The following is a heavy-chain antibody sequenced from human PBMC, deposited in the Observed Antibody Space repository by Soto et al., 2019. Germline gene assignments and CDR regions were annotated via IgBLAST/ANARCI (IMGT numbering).Heavy chain of an antibody. Sequence: ASVKVSCKASGYTFTDYHIHWVRQAPGRALEWLGRINPKSGGIHFVPKFQNYVSMSTDTSISTAYMDVWRLGPDDTAVYFCARGVSTDCSNDVCPSHYFHHMDVWGQGTTVTVSS. V-gene: IGHV1-2*04. CDR1: GYTFTDYH. CDR2: INPKSGGI. D-gene: IGHD2-8*01. CDR3: ARGVSTDCSNDVCPSHYFHHMDV. J-gene: IGHJ6*02.